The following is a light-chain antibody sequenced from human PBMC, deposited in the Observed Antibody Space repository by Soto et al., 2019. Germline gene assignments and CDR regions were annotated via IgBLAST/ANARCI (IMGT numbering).Light chain of an antibody. J-gene: IGKJ4*02. V-gene: IGKV1-9*01. CDR1: QGISSY. CDR2: AAS. CDR3: QQLNSYPRVT. Sequence: IQLTQSPSSLSASVGDRVTITCRASQGISSYLAWYQQKPGKAPKLLIYAASTLQSGVPSRFSGSGSGTDFTLNISSLQPEDLATYYCQQLNSYPRVTFGGGTKVEIK.